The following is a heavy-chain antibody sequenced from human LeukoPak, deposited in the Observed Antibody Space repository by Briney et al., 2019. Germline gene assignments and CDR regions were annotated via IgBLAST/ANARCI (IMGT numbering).Heavy chain of an antibody. V-gene: IGHV3-23*01. CDR1: GFTFNNYA. Sequence: SGGSLRLSCAASGFTFNNYAMGWVRQAPGKGLEWVSAISGSGSSTYYTDSVKGRFTISRDNSKNTLFLQMNSLRVEDTAVYYRTRTRWTSGYYFDYWGQGTLVTVSS. D-gene: IGHD3-22*01. CDR2: ISGSGSST. CDR3: TRTRWTSGYYFDY. J-gene: IGHJ4*02.